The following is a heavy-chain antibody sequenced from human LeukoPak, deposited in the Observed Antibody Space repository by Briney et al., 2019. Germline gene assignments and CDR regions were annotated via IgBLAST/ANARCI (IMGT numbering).Heavy chain of an antibody. D-gene: IGHD1-1*01. CDR2: IKPDPGSR. Sequence: ASVKVSCKASGYSFTSYYIHWVRQAPGQGLEWIGIIKPDPGSRNYAPKFQGRVTMTSDMSTSTVYMELSGLRSEDTAVYYCARSRPPLGTRWDYMDVWGKGTTVTVSS. CDR3: ARSRPPLGTRWDYMDV. V-gene: IGHV1-46*01. J-gene: IGHJ6*03. CDR1: GYSFTSYY.